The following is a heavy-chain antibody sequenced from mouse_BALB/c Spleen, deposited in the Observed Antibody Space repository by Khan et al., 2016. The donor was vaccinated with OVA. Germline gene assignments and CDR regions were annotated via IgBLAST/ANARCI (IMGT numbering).Heavy chain of an antibody. D-gene: IGHD1-1*01. J-gene: IGHJ2*01. V-gene: IGHV3-2*02. CDR3: ARSVTITTVVATGFDC. Sequence: EVQLQESGPGLVKPSQSLSLTCTVTGSSITSDYAWNWIRQFPGNRLEWMAYISYSGRTSYNPSLKSRISITRDTSKNQFFLQLNSVTTEDTATXYCARSVTITTVVATGFDCWGQGTTLTVSS. CDR2: ISYSGRT. CDR1: GSSITSDYA.